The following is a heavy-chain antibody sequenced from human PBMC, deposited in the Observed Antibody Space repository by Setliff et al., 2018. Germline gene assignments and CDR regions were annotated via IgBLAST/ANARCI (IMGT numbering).Heavy chain of an antibody. V-gene: IGHV4-4*07. J-gene: IGHJ4*02. Sequence: SETLSLTCSVSGGSISSYFWNWVRQPAGKGLEWIGRIYSNENTNYIPSLKSRLTISVDTSKNQFSLKLSSVTAADTAMYYCRFWSGYYKNDYWGQGTLVTVSS. D-gene: IGHD3-3*01. CDR2: IYSNENT. CDR1: GGSISSYF. CDR3: RFWSGYYKNDY.